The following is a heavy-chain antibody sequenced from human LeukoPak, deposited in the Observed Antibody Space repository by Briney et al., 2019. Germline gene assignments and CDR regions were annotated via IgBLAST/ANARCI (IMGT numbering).Heavy chain of an antibody. V-gene: IGHV3-11*04. Sequence: GGPLRLSCAASGFTFSDYYMTWIRQAPGKGLEWVSYISSSGSTIYYADSVKGRFTISRDNAKNSLYLQMNSLRAEDTAVYYCARDTLYYDFWSGYAGKDYYYMDVWGKGTTVTVSS. CDR1: GFTFSDYY. D-gene: IGHD3-3*01. J-gene: IGHJ6*03. CDR2: ISSSGSTI. CDR3: ARDTLYYDFWSGYAGKDYYYMDV.